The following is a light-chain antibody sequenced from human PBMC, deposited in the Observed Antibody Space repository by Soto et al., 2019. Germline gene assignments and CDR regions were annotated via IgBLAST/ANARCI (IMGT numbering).Light chain of an antibody. CDR2: EVT. J-gene: IGLJ1*01. CDR3: SSYTNSDTYV. V-gene: IGLV2-18*02. Sequence: QSVLTQTPSVSGSPGQSVTISCTGTSSDVGSYNRVSWYQQPPGTAPKLMIYEVTNRPSGVPDRFSGSKSGNTASLTISGLQAEDEADYYCSSYTNSDTYVFGTGTKLTVL. CDR1: SSDVGSYNR.